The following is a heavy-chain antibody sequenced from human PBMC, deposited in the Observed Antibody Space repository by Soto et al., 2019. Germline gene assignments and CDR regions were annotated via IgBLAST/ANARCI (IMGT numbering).Heavy chain of an antibody. D-gene: IGHD3-9*01. V-gene: IGHV3-21*01. Sequence: EVQLVESGGGLVQPGGSLILSCAASGFTFSTYHMNWVRQAPGKGLEWVAFITSGSDYIYYADSVKGRFTISRDDANNSLFLQMSSLRAEDTAVYYCTREHVVTIFRRGQRGSFDNWSQGTLVTVSS. CDR2: ITSGSDYI. CDR1: GFTFSTYH. CDR3: TREHVVTIFRRGQRGSFDN. J-gene: IGHJ4*02.